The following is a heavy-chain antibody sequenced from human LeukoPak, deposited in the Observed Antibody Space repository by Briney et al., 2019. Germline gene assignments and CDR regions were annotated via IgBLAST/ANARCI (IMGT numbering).Heavy chain of an antibody. Sequence: GASVKVSCRASGYTLPGYYMHWVRQAPGQGLEWMGWINPNSGGTNYAQKFQGRVTMTRDTSISTAYMELSRLRSDDTAVYYCARDLRLAAFDPWGQGTLVTVSS. CDR1: GYTLPGYY. D-gene: IGHD6-13*01. CDR3: ARDLRLAAFDP. CDR2: INPNSGGT. J-gene: IGHJ5*02. V-gene: IGHV1-2*02.